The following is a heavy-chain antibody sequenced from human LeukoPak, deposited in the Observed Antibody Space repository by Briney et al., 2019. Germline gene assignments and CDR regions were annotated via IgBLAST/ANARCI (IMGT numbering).Heavy chain of an antibody. CDR2: IYYIGST. CDR3: ARHCGSSWYYFDY. Sequence: SETLSLTCTVSGGSISCYYWSWIRQPPGKGLEWIGYIYYIGSTNYNPTLKSRVTISVDAPKNQFSLKLSSVTAADTAVYYCARHCGSSWYYFDYWGQGTLVTASS. D-gene: IGHD6-13*01. CDR1: GGSISCYY. J-gene: IGHJ4*02. V-gene: IGHV4-59*08.